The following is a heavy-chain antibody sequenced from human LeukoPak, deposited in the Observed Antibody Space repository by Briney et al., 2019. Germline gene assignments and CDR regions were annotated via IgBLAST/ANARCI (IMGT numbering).Heavy chain of an antibody. CDR3: AKQNTYSGYDFGWFDS. Sequence: GESLKISCKGSGYSFPNYWIGWVRQMPGKGLDWMGIIYPGDSDTRYSPSFQGQVTISADKSISTAYLQWSSLKASDTAIYYCAKQNTYSGYDFGWFDSWGQGTLVTVSS. V-gene: IGHV5-51*01. CDR1: GYSFPNYW. D-gene: IGHD5-12*01. J-gene: IGHJ5*01. CDR2: IYPGDSDT.